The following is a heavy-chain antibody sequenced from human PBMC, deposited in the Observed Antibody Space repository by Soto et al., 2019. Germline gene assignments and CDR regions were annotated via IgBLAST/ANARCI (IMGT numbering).Heavy chain of an antibody. CDR2: IYHSGST. J-gene: IGHJ6*02. Sequence: QVQLQESGPGLVKPSGTLSLTCAVSGGSISNSNWWSWVRQPPGKGLEWIGEIYHSGSTNYNPSLQSRVTISVDKSKNQFSLKLSSVTAADTAVYYCATDHAGIAVGGRTNYYYGMDVWGQGTTVTVSS. D-gene: IGHD6-19*01. CDR1: GGSISNSNW. CDR3: ATDHAGIAVGGRTNYYYGMDV. V-gene: IGHV4-4*02.